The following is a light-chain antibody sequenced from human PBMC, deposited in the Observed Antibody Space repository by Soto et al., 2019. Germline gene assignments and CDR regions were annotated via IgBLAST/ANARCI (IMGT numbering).Light chain of an antibody. Sequence: QSVLTQPASVSGSPGQSITISCIGTSSDVGGYDYVSWYQQNPGKAPKLIIYEVINRPSGGSSRFSGSKSGNTASLTISGLQAEDEADYYCSSYTSDSTHVFGSGTKLTVL. CDR3: SSYTSDSTHV. CDR1: SSDVGGYDY. CDR2: EVI. J-gene: IGLJ1*01. V-gene: IGLV2-14*01.